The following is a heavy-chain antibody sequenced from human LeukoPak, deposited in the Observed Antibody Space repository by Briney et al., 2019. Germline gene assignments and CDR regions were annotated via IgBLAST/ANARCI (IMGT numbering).Heavy chain of an antibody. D-gene: IGHD5-12*01. Sequence: SETLSLTFTVSGGSISSGGYYWSWIRQHPGKGLEWIGYIYYSGSTYYNPSLKSRVTISVDTSKNQFSLKLSSVTAADTAVYYCARDLLGGYSGYEDDNWFDPWGQGTLVTVSS. CDR1: GGSISSGGYY. V-gene: IGHV4-31*03. J-gene: IGHJ5*02. CDR3: ARDLLGGYSGYEDDNWFDP. CDR2: IYYSGST.